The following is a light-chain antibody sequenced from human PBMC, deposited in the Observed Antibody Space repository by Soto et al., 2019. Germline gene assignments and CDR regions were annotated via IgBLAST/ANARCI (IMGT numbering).Light chain of an antibody. CDR1: QSVSNY. CDR2: DAS. V-gene: IGKV3-11*01. J-gene: IGKJ3*01. CDR3: QQRSIWPPFT. Sequence: EIVLTQSPVTLSLSPGERATLSCRASQSVSNYLAWYQQKPGQAPRLLIYDASNRATGIPARFSGSGSGTDFTLTIRSLEPEDCAVYYCQQRSIWPPFTFGPGTKVDIK.